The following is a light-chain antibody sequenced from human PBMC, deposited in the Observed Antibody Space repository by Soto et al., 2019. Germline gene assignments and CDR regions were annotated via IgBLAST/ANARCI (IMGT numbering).Light chain of an antibody. V-gene: IGKV3-15*01. CDR3: QQRHMWPIT. Sequence: EIVMTQSPATLSASPGERATLSCRASQSVRSNLAWYQQKPGQAPRLLIYVASTRATGIPARFSGSGSGTDFTLTISSLEPEDSAVYYCQQRHMWPITFGQGTRLEIK. CDR1: QSVRSN. CDR2: VAS. J-gene: IGKJ5*01.